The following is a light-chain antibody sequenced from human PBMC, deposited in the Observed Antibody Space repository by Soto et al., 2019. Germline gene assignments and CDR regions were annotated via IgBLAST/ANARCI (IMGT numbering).Light chain of an antibody. CDR3: MQPLQTPIT. CDR1: QSLLHSNGYNY. Sequence: DIVMTQSPLSLPVTPGEPASISCRSSQSLLHSNGYNYVDWYLQKPGQSPQLLIYLSSFRASGVPARISGSGSGTYFTLKISRVEAEDVGIYYCMQPLQTPITFGQGTRLEIK. V-gene: IGKV2-28*01. CDR2: LSS. J-gene: IGKJ5*01.